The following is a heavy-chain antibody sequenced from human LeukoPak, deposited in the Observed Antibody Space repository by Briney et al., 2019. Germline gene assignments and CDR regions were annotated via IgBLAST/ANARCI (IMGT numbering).Heavy chain of an antibody. CDR1: GGTFSSYA. Sequence: SVKVSCKTSGGTFSSYAISWVRQAPGQGLEWMGGIIPIFGTANYAQKFQGRVTITTDESTSTAYMELSSLRSEDTAVYYCARGGHSGSYYLSLAAFDIWGQGTMVTVSS. J-gene: IGHJ3*02. CDR2: IIPIFGTA. CDR3: ARGGHSGSYYLSLAAFDI. V-gene: IGHV1-69*05. D-gene: IGHD1-26*01.